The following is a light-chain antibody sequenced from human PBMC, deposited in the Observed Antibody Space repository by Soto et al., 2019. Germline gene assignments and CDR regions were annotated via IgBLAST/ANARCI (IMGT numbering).Light chain of an antibody. V-gene: IGKV3-20*01. CDR1: QSVSSSY. J-gene: IGKJ1*01. CDR2: GAS. CDR3: QQYGSSPRT. Sequence: EIVLTQSPGTLSLSPGERATLSCRASQSVSSSYLAWYQQKPGQAPRLLIYGASSMATGISDRFSGSGSGTDFTLTISRLEPEDFAVYYCQQYGSSPRTFGQGTKVEIK.